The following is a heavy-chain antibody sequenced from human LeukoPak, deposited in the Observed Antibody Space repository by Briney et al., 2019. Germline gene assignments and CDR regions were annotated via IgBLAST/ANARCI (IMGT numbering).Heavy chain of an antibody. CDR3: ARHTGPGTDYAFDI. CDR2: INHSGST. Sequence: SETLSLTCAVYGGSFSGYYWSWIRQPPGKGLEWIGEINHSGSTNCNPSLKSRVTMSVDTSKNQVSLKVNSVTAADTAVYYCARHTGPGTDYAFDIWGQGTMVTVSS. D-gene: IGHD6-13*01. CDR1: GGSFSGYY. J-gene: IGHJ3*02. V-gene: IGHV4-34*01.